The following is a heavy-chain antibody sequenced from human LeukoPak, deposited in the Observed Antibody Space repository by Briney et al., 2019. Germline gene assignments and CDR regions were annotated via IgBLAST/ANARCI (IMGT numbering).Heavy chain of an antibody. CDR3: ARGRGLTAIRYYFDY. V-gene: IGHV1-46*01. CDR2: INPSGGST. J-gene: IGHJ4*02. CDR1: GYTFTSYY. D-gene: IGHD2-2*01. Sequence: ASVKVSCKASGYTFTSYYMHWVRQAPGQGLEWMGIINPSGGSTSYAQKFQGRVTMTRDTSTSTVYMELSSLRSEDTAVYYCARGRGLTAIRYYFDYWGRGTLVTVSS.